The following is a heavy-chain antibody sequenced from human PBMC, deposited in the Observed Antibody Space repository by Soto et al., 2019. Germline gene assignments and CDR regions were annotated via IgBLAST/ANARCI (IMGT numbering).Heavy chain of an antibody. D-gene: IGHD2-2*01. J-gene: IGHJ4*02. CDR1: GFTFSNYA. CDR2: ISGNGGST. Sequence: GGSLRLSCAASGFTFSNYAMSWVRQAPGKGLEWVSTISGNGGSTYYADSVKGRFTISRDNSENMLFLQINILRDDDSAVYYCAKRPASIITFDYWGQGTPVTVSS. CDR3: AKRPASIITFDY. V-gene: IGHV3-23*01.